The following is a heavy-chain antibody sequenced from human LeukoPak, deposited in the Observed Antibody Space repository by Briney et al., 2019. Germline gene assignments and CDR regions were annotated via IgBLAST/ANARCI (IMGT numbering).Heavy chain of an antibody. V-gene: IGHV1-18*01. CDR2: ISGYTGNT. D-gene: IGHD3-10*01. Sequence: ASVTVSFKASGYTFSSYGISWVRQAPGQGLEWMGWISGYTGNTNYAQNLQGRVTMTTDTSTSTAYMELRSLRSDDTALYYCARSSWFGGRSEWRWFDPWGQGTLVTVSS. J-gene: IGHJ5*02. CDR3: ARSSWFGGRSEWRWFDP. CDR1: GYTFSSYG.